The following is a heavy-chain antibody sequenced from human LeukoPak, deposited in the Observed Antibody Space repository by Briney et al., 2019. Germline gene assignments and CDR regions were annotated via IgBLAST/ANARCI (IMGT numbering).Heavy chain of an antibody. CDR2: INSDGSST. D-gene: IGHD3-22*01. J-gene: IGHJ4*02. V-gene: IGHV3-74*01. CDR1: GFTFSNYW. CDR3: ARPRYYYDSSGYYYGYFDY. Sequence: GGSLRLSCAASGFTFSNYWMHWVRQAPGKGLVWDSRINSDGSSTSYADSVKGRFTISRDNAKNTLYLQMNSLRAEDTAVYYCARPRYYYDSSGYYYGYFDYWGQGTLVTVSS.